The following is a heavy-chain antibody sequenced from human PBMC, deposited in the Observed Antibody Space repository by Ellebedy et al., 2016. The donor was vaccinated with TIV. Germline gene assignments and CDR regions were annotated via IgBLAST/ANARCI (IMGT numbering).Heavy chain of an antibody. CDR1: GFTFSPYA. CDR3: ARDAARSGWISDY. CDR2: LTTGGVT. J-gene: IGHJ4*02. Sequence: PGGSLRLSCVVSGFTFSPYAMRWFRQAPGKGLEWVSSLTTGGVTFYAESVKDRFTISRDRSKNTLYLQMNSLRVEDTAVYYCARDAARSGWISDYWGQGTLVTVSS. D-gene: IGHD6-19*01. V-gene: IGHV3-23*01.